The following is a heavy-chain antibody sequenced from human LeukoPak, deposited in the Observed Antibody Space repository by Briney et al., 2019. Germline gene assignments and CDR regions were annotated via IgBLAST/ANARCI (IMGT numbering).Heavy chain of an antibody. J-gene: IGHJ4*02. CDR1: GFTFSTYA. CDR2: IDSGGNT. V-gene: IGHV3-23*01. D-gene: IGHD1-26*01. CDR3: AKDPRVWWELPILYYFDY. Sequence: GGSLRLSCAASGFTFSTYAMSWVRQAPGKGLEWVSAIDSGGNTYSADSVKGRFTTSRDNSKNTLYLQMNSLRAEDTAVYYCAKDPRVWWELPILYYFDYWGQGTLVTVSS.